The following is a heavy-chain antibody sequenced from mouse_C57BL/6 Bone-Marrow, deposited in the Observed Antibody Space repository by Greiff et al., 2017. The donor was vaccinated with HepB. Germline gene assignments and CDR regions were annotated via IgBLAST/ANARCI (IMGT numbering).Heavy chain of an antibody. Sequence: EVQLQQSVAELVRPGASVKLSCTASGFNIQNTYMHWVKQRPEQGLEWIGRIDPANGNTKYAPKFQGKATITADTSSNTAYLQLSSLTSEDTAIYYCARDYGSSYWYFDVWGTGTTVTVSS. CDR1: GFNIQNTY. J-gene: IGHJ1*03. D-gene: IGHD1-1*01. CDR2: IDPANGNT. CDR3: ARDYGSSYWYFDV. V-gene: IGHV14-3*01.